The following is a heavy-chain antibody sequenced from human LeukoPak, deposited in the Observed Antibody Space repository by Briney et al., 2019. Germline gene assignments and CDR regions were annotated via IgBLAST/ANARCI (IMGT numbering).Heavy chain of an antibody. J-gene: IGHJ3*02. D-gene: IGHD4-23*01. Sequence: ASVKVSCKASGYTFTSYAMNWVRQAPGQGLEWMGWMNPNSGNTGYAQKFQGRVTMTRNTSISTAYMELSSLRSEDTAVYYCARGRGTVVLGDAFDIWGQGTMVTVSS. CDR1: GYTFTSYA. V-gene: IGHV1-8*02. CDR2: MNPNSGNT. CDR3: ARGRGTVVLGDAFDI.